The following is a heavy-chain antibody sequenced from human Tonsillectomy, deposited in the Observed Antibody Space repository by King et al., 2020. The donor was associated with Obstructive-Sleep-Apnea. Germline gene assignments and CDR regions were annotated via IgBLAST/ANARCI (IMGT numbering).Heavy chain of an antibody. CDR3: ARYDVFRHYSLDV. CDR1: GGSISGHY. D-gene: IGHD3/OR15-3a*01. J-gene: IGHJ6*02. Sequence: QLQESGPGLVKPSETLSLTCGVSGGSISGHYWSWIRQPPGKGLEYIGYIYYTGSTNYNPSLKSRVTISVDTSMNQFSLNLSSVTPADTAVYYCARYDVFRHYSLDVWGQGTTVAVSS. CDR2: IYYTGST. V-gene: IGHV4-59*08.